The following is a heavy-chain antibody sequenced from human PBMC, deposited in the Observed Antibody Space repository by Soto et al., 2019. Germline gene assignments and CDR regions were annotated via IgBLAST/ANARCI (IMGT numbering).Heavy chain of an antibody. J-gene: IGHJ4*02. CDR3: ARVHSSWYYFDY. D-gene: IGHD6-13*01. CDR2: IWYDGSNK. CDR1: GFTFSGYG. Sequence: VQLVESGGGLVQPGGSLRLSCAASGFTFSGYGMHWVRQAPGKGLEWVALIWYDGSNKYYADSVKGRFTISRDNSKNTLYLQMNSLRAEDTAVYYCARVHSSWYYFDYWGQGTLVTVSS. V-gene: IGHV3-33*08.